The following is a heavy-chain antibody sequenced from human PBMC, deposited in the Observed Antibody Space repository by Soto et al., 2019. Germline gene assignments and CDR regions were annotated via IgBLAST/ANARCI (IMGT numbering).Heavy chain of an antibody. J-gene: IGHJ5*02. V-gene: IGHV1-69*13. CDR1: GGTFSSYA. CDR3: ARDVAAAAGTGNWFDP. D-gene: IGHD6-13*01. CDR2: IIPIFGTA. Sequence: ASVKVSCKASGGTFSSYAISWVRQAPGQGLEWMGGIIPIFGTANYAQKFQGRVTITADESTSTAYMELSSLRSEDTAVYYCARDVAAAAGTGNWFDPWGQGTLVTVSS.